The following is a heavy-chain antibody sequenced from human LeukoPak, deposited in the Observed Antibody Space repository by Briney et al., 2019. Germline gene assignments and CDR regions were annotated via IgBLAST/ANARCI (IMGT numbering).Heavy chain of an antibody. CDR3: ARRDVRYPPDY. CDR1: GGSFSGYY. J-gene: IGHJ4*02. D-gene: IGHD3-9*01. Sequence: SETLSLTCAVYGGSFSGYYWSWIRQPPGKGLEWIGEINHSGSTNYNPSLKSRVTISVDTSKNQFSLKLSSVTAADTAVYYCARRDVRYPPDYWGRGTLVTVSS. CDR2: INHSGST. V-gene: IGHV4-34*01.